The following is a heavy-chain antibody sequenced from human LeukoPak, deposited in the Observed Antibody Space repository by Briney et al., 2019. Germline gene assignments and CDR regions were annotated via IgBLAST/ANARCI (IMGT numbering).Heavy chain of an antibody. CDR2: INHSGST. D-gene: IGHD6-19*01. V-gene: IGHV4-34*01. CDR3: ARGRVAVAGLAFDY. CDR1: GGSFSGYY. J-gene: IGHJ4*02. Sequence: PSQTLSLTCAVYGGSFSGYYWSWIRQPPRKGLEWIGEINHSGSTNYNPSLKSRVTISVDTSKNQFSLKLSSVTAADTAVYYCARGRVAVAGLAFDYWGQGTLVTVSS.